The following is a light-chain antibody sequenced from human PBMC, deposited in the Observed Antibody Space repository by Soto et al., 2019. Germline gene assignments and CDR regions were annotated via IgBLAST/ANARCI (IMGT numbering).Light chain of an antibody. CDR3: QEYNNWHPIT. J-gene: IGKJ4*01. CDR1: QSVSSK. V-gene: IGKV3-15*01. Sequence: EIVMTQSPATLSVSPGERATLSCRASQSVSSKLAWYQQKPGQAPRLLIYGASTRATGIPARFSGSGSGTEFTLTISSLXSEDFAVYYCQEYNNWHPITFGGGTKVDIK. CDR2: GAS.